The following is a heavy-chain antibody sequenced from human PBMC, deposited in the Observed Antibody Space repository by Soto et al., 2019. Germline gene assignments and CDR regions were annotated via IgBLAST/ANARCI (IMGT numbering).Heavy chain of an antibody. D-gene: IGHD6-19*01. CDR3: ARLISSGWGQGRDYYMDV. V-gene: IGHV4-39*01. CDR2: IYYSGST. CDR1: GGSISSSSYY. J-gene: IGHJ6*03. Sequence: QLQLQESGPGLVKPSETLSLTCTVSGGSISSSSYYWGWIRQPPGKGLEWIGSIYYSGSTYYNPSLKSRVTISVDTSKNQFSLKLSSVTAADTAVYYCARLISSGWGQGRDYYMDVWGKGTTVTVSS.